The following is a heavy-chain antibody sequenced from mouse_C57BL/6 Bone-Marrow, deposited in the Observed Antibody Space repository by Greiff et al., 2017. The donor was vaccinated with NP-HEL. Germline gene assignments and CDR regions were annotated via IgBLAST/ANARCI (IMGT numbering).Heavy chain of an antibody. V-gene: IGHV1-26*01. D-gene: IGHD1-1*01. CDR3: ARHEGAYYGSSPWFAY. J-gene: IGHJ3*01. CDR2: INPNNGGT. CDR1: GYTFTDYY. Sequence: EVQLQQSGPELVKPGASVKISCKASGYTFTDYYMNWVKQSHGKSLEWIGDINPNNGGTSYNQKFKGKATLTVDKSSSTAYMELRSLTSEDSAVYFCARHEGAYYGSSPWFAYWGQGTLVTVSA.